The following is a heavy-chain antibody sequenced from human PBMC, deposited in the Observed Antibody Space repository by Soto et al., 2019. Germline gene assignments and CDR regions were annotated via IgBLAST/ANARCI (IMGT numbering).Heavy chain of an antibody. CDR1: GGSISSYY. J-gene: IGHJ5*02. CDR2: IYTSGST. Sequence: PSETLSLTCTVSGGSISSYYWSWIRQPAGKGLEWIGRIYTSGSTNYNPSLKSRVTMSVDTSKNQFSLKLSSVTAADTAVYYCARVVFRGSSNIWFDPWGQGTLVTVSS. V-gene: IGHV4-4*07. CDR3: ARVVFRGSSNIWFDP. D-gene: IGHD6-19*01.